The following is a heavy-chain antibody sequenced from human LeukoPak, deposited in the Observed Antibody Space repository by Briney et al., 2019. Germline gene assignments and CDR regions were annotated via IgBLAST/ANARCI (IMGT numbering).Heavy chain of an antibody. D-gene: IGHD2-21*01. CDR2: ISISGTTI. CDR3: AKVIEICGGDCYPYYFDY. CDR1: GFTFTDFY. V-gene: IGHV3-11*01. J-gene: IGHJ4*02. Sequence: GVSLRLSCAASGFTFTDFYMSWIRQAPGKGLEWVSYISISGTTIYYADSVKGRFTISRDNSKNTLYLQMNSLRAEDTAVYYCAKVIEICGGDCYPYYFDYWGQGTLVTVSS.